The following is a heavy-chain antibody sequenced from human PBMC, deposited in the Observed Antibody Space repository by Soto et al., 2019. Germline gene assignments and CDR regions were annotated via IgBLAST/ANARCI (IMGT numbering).Heavy chain of an antibody. CDR1: GGSVRAPDW. V-gene: IGHV4-4*02. CDR3: ARVRQGCSANSCYFDP. J-gene: IGHJ5*01. Sequence: SETLSLTCTLSGGSVRAPDWWNWVRQSPDKGLEWIAEVHISEHSNYNPSLRSRVSVSIDSSKNQFYLNLNSVTAADTAIYYCARVRQGCSANSCYFDPWGQGTQVTVSS. D-gene: IGHD2-15*01. CDR2: VHISEHS.